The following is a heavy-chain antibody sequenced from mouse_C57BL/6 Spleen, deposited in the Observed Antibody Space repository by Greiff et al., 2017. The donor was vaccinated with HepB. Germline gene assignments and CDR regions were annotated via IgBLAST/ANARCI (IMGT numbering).Heavy chain of an antibody. D-gene: IGHD1-1*01. Sequence: QVQLLPSGAALMKPGASVKLSCKATGYTFTGYWIEWVKQRPGHGLEWIGEILPGSGSTNYNEKFKGKATFTADTSSNTAYMQLRSLTTEDSAIYYCARRTHYDGSNYFDYWGQGTTLTVSS. V-gene: IGHV1-9*01. CDR2: ILPGSGST. J-gene: IGHJ2*01. CDR1: GYTFTGYW. CDR3: ARRTHYDGSNYFDY.